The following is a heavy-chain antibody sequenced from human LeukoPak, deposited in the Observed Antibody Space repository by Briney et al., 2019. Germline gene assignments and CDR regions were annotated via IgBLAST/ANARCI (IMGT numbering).Heavy chain of an antibody. CDR2: IIPIFGTA. CDR3: ARNVGYCSSASCFPHFDY. J-gene: IGHJ4*02. CDR1: GGTFSSYA. V-gene: IGHV1-69*13. D-gene: IGHD2-2*01. Sequence: ASVKVSCKASGGTFSSYAISWVRQAPGQGLEWMGGIIPIFGTANYAQKFQGRVTITADESTSTAYMELSSLRSEDTAAYYCARNVGYCSSASCFPHFDYWGQGTLVTVSS.